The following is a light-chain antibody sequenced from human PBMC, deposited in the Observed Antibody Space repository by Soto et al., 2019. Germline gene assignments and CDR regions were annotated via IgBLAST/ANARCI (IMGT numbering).Light chain of an antibody. CDR3: QEYDNRPLT. Sequence: IQMTQSPSSLSASVGDIVTITCQASQDISNYLNWYQQKPGKAPKLLIYDASNLETGVPSRFSGSGSGTDFTFTISFLQPEDIVTYCCQEYDNRPLTFCGGTKVDIK. J-gene: IGKJ4*01. CDR2: DAS. V-gene: IGKV1-33*01. CDR1: QDISNY.